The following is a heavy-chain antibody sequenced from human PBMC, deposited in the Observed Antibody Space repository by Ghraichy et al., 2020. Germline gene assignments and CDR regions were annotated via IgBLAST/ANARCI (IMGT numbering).Heavy chain of an antibody. J-gene: IGHJ3*02. V-gene: IGHV3-9*01. CDR2: ITWNSGNI. CDR3: AKDYVRLGVLWDAFHI. CDR1: GFTFNDYS. D-gene: IGHD3-16*01. Sequence: SLNISCTASGFTFNDYSMHWVRQAPGKGLEWVSGITWNSGNIGYADSVKGRFTISRDNARNSLYLQMNSLRAEDTALYYCAKDYVRLGVLWDAFHIWGQGTMVSVSS.